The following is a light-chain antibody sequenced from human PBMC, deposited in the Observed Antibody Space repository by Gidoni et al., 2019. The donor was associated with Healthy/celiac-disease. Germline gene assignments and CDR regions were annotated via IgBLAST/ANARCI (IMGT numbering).Light chain of an antibody. V-gene: IGKV1-33*01. CDR3: QQYDNLIT. J-gene: IGKJ5*01. CDR1: QGISNY. Sequence: DIKMTQSPSSLSAAVGDRVTITCQASQGISNYLNWYQQKPGKAPKLLIYAASNLETGVPSRFSGSVSGPDFTFTIRSLQPEDIATYYCQQYDNLITFGHGTRLEIQ. CDR2: AAS.